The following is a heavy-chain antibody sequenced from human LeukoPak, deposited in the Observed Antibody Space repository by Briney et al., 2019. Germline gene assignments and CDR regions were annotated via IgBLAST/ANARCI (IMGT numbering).Heavy chain of an antibody. Sequence: ASVKVSCKASGYTFTSYYMHWVRQAPGQGLEWMGIINPSGGSTSYAQKFQGRVTMTRDTSTSTAYMELSSLRSEDTAVYYCARDRPPPAAPRAFDIWGQGTMVTVSS. J-gene: IGHJ3*02. CDR1: GYTFTSYY. CDR3: ARDRPPPAAPRAFDI. D-gene: IGHD6-13*01. CDR2: INPSGGST. V-gene: IGHV1-46*01.